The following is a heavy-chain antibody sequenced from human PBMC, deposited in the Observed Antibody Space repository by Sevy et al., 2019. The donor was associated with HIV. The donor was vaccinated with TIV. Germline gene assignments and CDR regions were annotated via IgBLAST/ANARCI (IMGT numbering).Heavy chain of an antibody. V-gene: IGHV1-18*01. Sequence: ASVKVSCKASGYTFSSYGISWVRQAPGQGLEWMGWISDYNGYTNYAHRFQGRVTMSTETSTRTAYMELRSLRSDDTAIYFCAREGYYYRSGTYRPPNYYGMDVWGQGTAVTVSS. J-gene: IGHJ6*02. D-gene: IGHD3-10*01. CDR2: ISDYNGYT. CDR3: AREGYYYRSGTYRPPNYYGMDV. CDR1: GYTFSSYG.